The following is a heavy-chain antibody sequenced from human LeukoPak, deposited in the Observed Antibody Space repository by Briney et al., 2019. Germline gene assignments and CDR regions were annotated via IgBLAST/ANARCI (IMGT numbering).Heavy chain of an antibody. CDR1: GFTFSDYY. J-gene: IGHJ4*02. V-gene: IGHV3-11*05. CDR3: ARGRQPDC. CDR2: ISSGSSYT. D-gene: IGHD2-2*01. Sequence: GGSLRLSCAASGFTFSDYYMSWIRQAPGKGLEWVSYISSGSSYTNNADSVKGRFTISRDNAKNSLYLQMYSPRAEDTAVYYCARGRQPDCWGQGTLVTVSS.